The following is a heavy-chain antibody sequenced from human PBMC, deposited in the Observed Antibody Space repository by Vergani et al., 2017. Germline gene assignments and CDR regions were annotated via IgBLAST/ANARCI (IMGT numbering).Heavy chain of an antibody. J-gene: IGHJ4*02. CDR2: IYSGGST. CDR3: ARSVTMNSFIDY. V-gene: IGHV3-66*02. CDR1: GFTVSSNY. Sequence: EVQLVESGGGLVQPGGSLRLSCAASGFTVSSNYMSWVRQAPGKGLEWVSVIYSGGSTYYADSVKGRFTISRDNSKNTLYLQMNSLRAEDTAVYYCARSVTMNSFIDYWGQGTLVTVSS. D-gene: IGHD3-22*01.